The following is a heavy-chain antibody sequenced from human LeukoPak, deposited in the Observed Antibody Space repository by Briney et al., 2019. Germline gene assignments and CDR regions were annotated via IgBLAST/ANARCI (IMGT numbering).Heavy chain of an antibody. CDR3: ARQGASWFDP. J-gene: IGHJ5*02. D-gene: IGHD3-16*01. CDR2: IYYSGST. V-gene: IGHV4-39*01. Sequence: PSETLSLTCTVSGGTISSSSYYWGWIRQSPGTGLEWIGSIYYSGSTYYNPSLKSRVTMSVDTSKNQFSLKLSSVTAADTAVYYCARQGASWFDPWGQGTLVTVSS. CDR1: GGTISSSSYY.